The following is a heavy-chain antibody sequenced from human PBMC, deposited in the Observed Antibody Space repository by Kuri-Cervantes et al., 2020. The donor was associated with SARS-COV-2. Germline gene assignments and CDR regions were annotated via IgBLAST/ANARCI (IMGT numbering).Heavy chain of an antibody. CDR2: INWNGGST. J-gene: IGHJ4*02. D-gene: IGHD3-3*01. CDR1: GFTFDDYG. Sequence: GESLKISCAASGFTFDDYGMSWVRQAPGKGLEWVSGINWNGGSTGYADSVKGRFTISRDNAKNSLYLQMNSLRAEDMAVYYCARVSRSGYLDYWGQGTLVTVSS. V-gene: IGHV3-20*04. CDR3: ARVSRSGYLDY.